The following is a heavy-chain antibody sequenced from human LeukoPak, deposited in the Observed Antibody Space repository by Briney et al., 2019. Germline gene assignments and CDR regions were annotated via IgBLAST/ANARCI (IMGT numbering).Heavy chain of an antibody. J-gene: IGHJ5*02. CDR1: GGSISSYY. CDR2: ISTSGTT. V-gene: IGHV4-4*07. CDR3: AKSAYFHFDP. Sequence: SETLSLTCTVSGGSISSYYWSWIRQPAGKGLEWIGRISTSGTTNYNPSLTSRVTMSVDTSKNQFSLKLTSVTAADTAVYYCAKSAYFHFDPWGQGTLVTVSS. D-gene: IGHD1-26*01.